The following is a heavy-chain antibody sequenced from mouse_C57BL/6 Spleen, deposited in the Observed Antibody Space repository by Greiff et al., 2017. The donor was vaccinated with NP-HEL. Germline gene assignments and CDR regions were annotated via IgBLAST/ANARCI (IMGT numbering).Heavy chain of an antibody. D-gene: IGHD2-4*01. V-gene: IGHV1-50*01. CDR3: ARSDYDAPFDY. CDR1: GYTFTSYW. J-gene: IGHJ2*01. Sequence: VQLQQPGAELVKPGASVKLSCKASGYTFTSYWMQWVKQRPGQGLEWIGEIDPSDSYTNYNQKFKGKATLTVDTSSSTAYMQLSSLTSEDSAVYYCARSDYDAPFDYWGQGTTLTVSS. CDR2: IDPSDSYT.